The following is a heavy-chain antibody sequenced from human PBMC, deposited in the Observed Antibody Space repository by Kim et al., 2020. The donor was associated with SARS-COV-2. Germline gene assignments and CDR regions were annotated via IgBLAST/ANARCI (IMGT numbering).Heavy chain of an antibody. V-gene: IGHV3-11*06. J-gene: IGHJ4*02. CDR1: GFTFSDYY. CDR3: AREGYSGYVVSQDPPGAIDY. CDR2: ISSSSSYT. Sequence: GGSLRLSCAASGFTFSDYYMSWIRQAPGKGLEWVSYISSSSSYTNYADSVKGRFTISRDNAKNSLYLQMNSLRAEDTAVYYCAREGYSGYVVSQDPPGAIDYWGQGTLVTVSS. D-gene: IGHD5-12*01.